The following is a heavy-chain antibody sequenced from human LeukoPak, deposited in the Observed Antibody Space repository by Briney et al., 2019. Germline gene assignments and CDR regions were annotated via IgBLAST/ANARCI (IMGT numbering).Heavy chain of an antibody. Sequence: PSETLSLTCAVSGGSFIGYHWNWIRQPPGKGLEWICEINHRGNPNYNPSLMSRVTISIDTSKNQFSLKLRSLTAADTAVYYCARDPTTVVTTPYYFDDWGQGTLVTVSS. CDR2: INHRGNP. J-gene: IGHJ4*02. CDR1: GGSFIGYH. D-gene: IGHD4-23*01. V-gene: IGHV4-34*01. CDR3: ARDPTTVVTTPYYFDD.